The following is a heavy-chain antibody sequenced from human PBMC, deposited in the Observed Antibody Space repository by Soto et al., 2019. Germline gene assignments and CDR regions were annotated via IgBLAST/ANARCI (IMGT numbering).Heavy chain of an antibody. CDR3: GRGTTVTTDYYYYMDV. Sequence: QVQLVQSGAEVKKPGSSVKVSCKASGGTFSSYTISWVRQAPGQGLEWMGRIIPILGIANYAQKFQGRVTITADKSTSTAYMELSSLRSEDTAVYYCGRGTTVTTDYYYYMDVWGKGTTVTVSS. J-gene: IGHJ6*03. CDR2: IIPILGIA. D-gene: IGHD4-4*01. CDR1: GGTFSSYT. V-gene: IGHV1-69*02.